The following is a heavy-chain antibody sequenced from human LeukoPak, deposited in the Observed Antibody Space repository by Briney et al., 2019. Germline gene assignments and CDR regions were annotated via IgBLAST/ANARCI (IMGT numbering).Heavy chain of an antibody. Sequence: GGSLRLSCAASGLTVSRNYLIWVRQAPGKGLEWVSSIYTGGTTYYADSVKGRFTISRDNSKNTLHLQLTSPRADDTALYFCARGTLRSGYDSWGQGTLVTVSS. V-gene: IGHV3-66*01. J-gene: IGHJ4*02. CDR3: ARGTLRSGYDS. D-gene: IGHD5-12*01. CDR2: IYTGGTT. CDR1: GLTVSRNY.